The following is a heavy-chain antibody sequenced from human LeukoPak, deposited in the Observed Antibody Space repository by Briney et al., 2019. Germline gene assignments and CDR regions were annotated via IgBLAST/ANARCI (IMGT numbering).Heavy chain of an antibody. V-gene: IGHV3-74*01. Sequence: HPGGSLRLSCAASGFTFSSYWMHWVRQAPGKGLVRVSRINSDGSSTSYADSVKGRFTISRDNAKNTLYLQMNSLRAEDTAVYYCARGDIVEIPIDYWGQGTLVTVSS. CDR1: GFTFSSYW. D-gene: IGHD5-24*01. CDR2: INSDGSST. CDR3: ARGDIVEIPIDY. J-gene: IGHJ4*02.